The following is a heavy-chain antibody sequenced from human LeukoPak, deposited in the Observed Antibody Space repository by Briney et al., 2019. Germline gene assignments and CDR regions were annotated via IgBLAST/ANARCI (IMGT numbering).Heavy chain of an antibody. V-gene: IGHV3-30-3*01. CDR3: ARDPQLQETYYYYYYGMDV. Sequence: PGGSLRLSCAASGFTFSSYAMHWVRQAPGKGLEWVAVISYDGSNKYYADSVKGRFTISRDNSKNALYLQMNSLRAEDTAVYYCARDPQLQETYYYYYYGMDVWGQGTTVTVSS. D-gene: IGHD4-23*01. J-gene: IGHJ6*02. CDR2: ISYDGSNK. CDR1: GFTFSSYA.